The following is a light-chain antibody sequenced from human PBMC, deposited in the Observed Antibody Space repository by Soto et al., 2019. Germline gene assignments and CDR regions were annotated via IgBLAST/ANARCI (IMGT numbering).Light chain of an antibody. V-gene: IGKV1-6*01. J-gene: IGKJ1*01. CDR2: AAS. Sequence: AIQMTQSPSSLSASVGDRVTITCRASQAIRNDVAWYQQKAGKAPKLLISAASILQSGVPSRFSGRGSGTDFNLTISSLQSEDLATYYCLQDYNYPWTFGQGTKVEI. CDR1: QAIRND. CDR3: LQDYNYPWT.